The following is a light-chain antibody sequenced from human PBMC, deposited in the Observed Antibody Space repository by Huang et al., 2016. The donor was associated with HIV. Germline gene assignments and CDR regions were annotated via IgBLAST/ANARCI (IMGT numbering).Light chain of an antibody. V-gene: IGKV3-15*01. Sequence: ETVMTQSPATLSVSPGEGATLSCRASQSVSTNLAWYQQKPAQAPRLLIYGASTRATGFPARFSGSGYGSEFSLTISSLRSEDFAVYYCQQYNNWPFTFGQGTKLEIK. J-gene: IGKJ2*01. CDR2: GAS. CDR1: QSVSTN. CDR3: QQYNNWPFT.